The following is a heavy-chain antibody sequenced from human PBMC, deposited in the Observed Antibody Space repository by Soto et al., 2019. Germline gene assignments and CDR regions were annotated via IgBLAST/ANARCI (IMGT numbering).Heavy chain of an antibody. J-gene: IGHJ4*02. D-gene: IGHD3-22*01. CDR1: GGSFSGYY. V-gene: IGHV4-34*01. Sequence: QVQLQQWGAGLLKPSETLSLTCAVYGGSFSGYYWSWIRQPPGKGLEWIGEINHSGSTNYNPSLKSRVTISVDTSKNQFSLKLSSVTAADTAVYYCARGNHDSSGGYWGQGTLVTVSS. CDR2: INHSGST. CDR3: ARGNHDSSGGY.